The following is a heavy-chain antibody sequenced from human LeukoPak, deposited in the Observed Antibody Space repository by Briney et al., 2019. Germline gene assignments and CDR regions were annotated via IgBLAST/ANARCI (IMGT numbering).Heavy chain of an antibody. CDR3: ARDKDLGL. CDR1: GGTFSSYA. Sequence: SVKVSCKASGGTFSSYAISWVRQAPGQGLEWMGRIITIFGTANYAQKFQGRVTITTDESTSTAYMELSSLRSEDTAVYYCARDKDLGLWGQGTLVTVSS. V-gene: IGHV1-69*05. J-gene: IGHJ4*02. D-gene: IGHD3/OR15-3a*01. CDR2: IITIFGTA.